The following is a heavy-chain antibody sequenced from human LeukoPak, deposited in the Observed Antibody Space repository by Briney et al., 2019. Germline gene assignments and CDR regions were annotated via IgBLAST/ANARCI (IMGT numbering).Heavy chain of an antibody. V-gene: IGHV4-59*01. CDR2: IYYSGST. CDR1: GGSISSYY. D-gene: IGHD3-10*01. CDR3: ASSLWFGELFEN. J-gene: IGHJ4*02. Sequence: PSETLSLTCTVSGGSISSYYWSWIRQPPGKGLEWIGYIYYSGSTNYNPSLKSRVTISVDTSKNQFSLKLSSVTAADTAVYYCASSLWFGELFENWGQGTLVTVSS.